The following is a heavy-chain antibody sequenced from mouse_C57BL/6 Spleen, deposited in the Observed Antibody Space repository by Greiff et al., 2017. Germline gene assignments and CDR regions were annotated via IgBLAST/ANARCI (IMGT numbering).Heavy chain of an antibody. J-gene: IGHJ4*01. D-gene: IGHD2-4*01. CDR1: GYTFTSYG. Sequence: VHLVESGAELARPGASVKLSCKASGYTFTSYGISWVKQRTGQGLEWIGEIYPRSGNTYYNEKFKGKATLTADKSSSTAYMELRSLTSEDSAVYFCARRGDDYDEGSYYAMDYWGQGTSVTVSS. V-gene: IGHV1-81*01. CDR2: IYPRSGNT. CDR3: ARRGDDYDEGSYYAMDY.